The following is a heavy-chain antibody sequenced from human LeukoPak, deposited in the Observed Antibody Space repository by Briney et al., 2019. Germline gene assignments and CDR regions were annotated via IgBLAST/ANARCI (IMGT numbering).Heavy chain of an antibody. CDR2: INPNSGGT. CDR3: ARGQTGYSYDSSGYYWD. D-gene: IGHD3-22*01. J-gene: IGHJ4*02. CDR1: GYTFTGYY. V-gene: IGHV1-2*06. Sequence: ASVKVSCKASGYTFTGYYMHWVRQAPGQGLEWMGRINPNSGGTNYAQKFQGRVTMTRDTSISTAYMELSRLRSDDTAVYYCARGQTGYSYDSSGYYWDWGQGTLVTVSS.